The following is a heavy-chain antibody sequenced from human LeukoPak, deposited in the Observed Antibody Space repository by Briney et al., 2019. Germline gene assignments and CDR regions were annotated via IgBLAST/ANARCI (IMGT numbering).Heavy chain of an antibody. CDR1: GYSFTSYW. D-gene: IGHD2-21*02. CDR2: IYPGDSDT. V-gene: IGHV5-51*01. J-gene: IGHJ4*02. CDR3: ARQINPRRTASFDY. Sequence: GESLKISCKGSGYSFTSYWIGWVRQMPGKGLEWMGIIYPGDSDTRYSPSFQGRVTISADKSISTAYLQWSILKASDTAMYYCARQINPRRTASFDYWGQGTLVTVSS.